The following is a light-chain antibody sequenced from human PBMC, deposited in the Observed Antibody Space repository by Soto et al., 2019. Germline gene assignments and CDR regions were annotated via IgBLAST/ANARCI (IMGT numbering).Light chain of an antibody. CDR1: QTISTW. CDR2: DAS. J-gene: IGKJ1*01. V-gene: IGKV1-5*01. CDR3: QDYNSVWR. Sequence: QSPPTLAATVGDRDTIHFCASQTISTWMAWYQQKPGKAPQLLVYDASTLQSGVASRFSGSGSGTEFTLIISGLHPDDAATYYCQDYNSVWRFSQGTIVDIK.